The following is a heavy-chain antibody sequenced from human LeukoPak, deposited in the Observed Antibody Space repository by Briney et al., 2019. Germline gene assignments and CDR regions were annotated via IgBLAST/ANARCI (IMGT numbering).Heavy chain of an antibody. J-gene: IGHJ4*02. D-gene: IGHD3-22*01. CDR2: INPNSGGT. CDR1: GYTFTSYH. Sequence: ASVKVSCKASGYTFTSYHMHWVRQAPGQGLEWMGWINPNSGGTNYAQKFQGRVTMTRDKSISTAYMELSRLRSDDTAVYYCARDVDYYDSSGYYYDFDYWGQRTLVTVSS. CDR3: ARDVDYYDSSGYYYDFDY. V-gene: IGHV1-2*02.